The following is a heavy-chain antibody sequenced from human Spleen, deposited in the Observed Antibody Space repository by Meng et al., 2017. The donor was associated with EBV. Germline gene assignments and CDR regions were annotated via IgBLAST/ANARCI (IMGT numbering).Heavy chain of an antibody. J-gene: IGHJ5*01. Sequence: QVPLRDPGPGLVKPSPTLSLTCSVSDGSISSGSYYWSWIRQAPGKGLEWIGYIYHSGTVYYNPSLKSRVSLLLDMSKNQFSVKLTSVTAADTAVYYCARVSVQWLRFDSWGQGTLVTVSS. D-gene: IGHD6-19*01. V-gene: IGHV4-30-4*01. CDR1: DGSISSGSYY. CDR2: IYHSGTV. CDR3: ARVSVQWLRFDS.